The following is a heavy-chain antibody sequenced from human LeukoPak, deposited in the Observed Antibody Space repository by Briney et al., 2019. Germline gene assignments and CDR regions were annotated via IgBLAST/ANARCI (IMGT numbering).Heavy chain of an antibody. CDR1: GFTVSSNY. Sequence: GGSLRLSCAASGFTVSSNYMSWVRQAPGKGPEWVSVIYSDGSTYYADSVKGRFTISRDNSKNTLYLQMNSLRAEDTAVYYCAKELYSSSASDYWGQGTLVTVSS. CDR3: AKELYSSSASDY. CDR2: IYSDGST. V-gene: IGHV3-53*01. D-gene: IGHD6-13*01. J-gene: IGHJ4*02.